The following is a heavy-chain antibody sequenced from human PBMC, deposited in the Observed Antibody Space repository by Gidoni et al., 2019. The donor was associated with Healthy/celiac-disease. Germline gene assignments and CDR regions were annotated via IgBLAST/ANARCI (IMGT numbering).Heavy chain of an antibody. V-gene: IGHV3-7*01. CDR1: GFTFSSYW. J-gene: IGHJ4*02. CDR2: IKQDGSEK. CDR3: AREGDNWNGAIDY. Sequence: EVQLVESGGGLVQPGGSLRLSCAASGFTFSSYWKSWVRQAPGKGREWVANIKQDGSEKYYVDSVKGRFTISRDNAKNSLYLQMNSLRAEDTAVYYCAREGDNWNGAIDYWGQGTLVTVSS. D-gene: IGHD1-20*01.